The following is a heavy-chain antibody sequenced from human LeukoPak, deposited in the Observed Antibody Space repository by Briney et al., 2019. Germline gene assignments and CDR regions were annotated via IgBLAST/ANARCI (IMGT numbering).Heavy chain of an antibody. CDR2: ISYDGSNK. CDR3: ARDRAWFGELLFYWFDP. D-gene: IGHD3-10*01. J-gene: IGHJ5*02. Sequence: GGSLRLSCGASGFTFSSYAMHWVRQAPGKGLEWVAVISYDGSNKYYADSVKGRFTISRDNSKNTLYLQMNSLRAEDTAVYYCARDRAWFGELLFYWFDPWGQGTLVTVSS. V-gene: IGHV3-30*04. CDR1: GFTFSSYA.